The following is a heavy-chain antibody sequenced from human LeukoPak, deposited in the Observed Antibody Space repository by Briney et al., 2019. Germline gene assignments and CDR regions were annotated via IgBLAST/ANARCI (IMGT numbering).Heavy chain of an antibody. J-gene: IGHJ4*02. D-gene: IGHD1-26*01. CDR3: AKQAGGASFAY. CDR2: ISGTGGST. CDR1: GFTFSSYA. V-gene: IGHV3-23*01. Sequence: GGSLRLSCAASGFTFSSYAMSWLRQAPGKGLEFVSAISGTGGSTYYADSVKGRFTISRDNSKNTLYLQMNSLRAEDTAVYYCAKQAGGASFAYWGQGTLVTVPS.